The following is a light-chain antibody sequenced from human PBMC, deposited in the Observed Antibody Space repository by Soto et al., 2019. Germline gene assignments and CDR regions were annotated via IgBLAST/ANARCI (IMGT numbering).Light chain of an antibody. CDR3: QSYDSSLSGWV. V-gene: IGLV1-40*01. CDR2: GNS. J-gene: IGLJ1*01. CDR1: SSNIGAGYD. Sequence: QSVLTQPPSVSGAPGQRVTISCTGSSSNIGAGYDVHWYQQLPGTAPKLLIYGNSXXNSGLHDRLSGSKSGTSASLAITGLQAEDEADYYCQSYDSSLSGWVFGTGTKVTVL.